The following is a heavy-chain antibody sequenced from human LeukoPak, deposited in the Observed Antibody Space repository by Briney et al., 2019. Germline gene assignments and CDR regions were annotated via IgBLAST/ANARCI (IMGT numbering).Heavy chain of an antibody. D-gene: IGHD2-8*01. V-gene: IGHV3-43*01. CDR1: GFTFDDFP. Sequence: GGSLRLPCAASGFTFDDFPMHWVRQPPGKGLEWVSLVSVDGDTKYYADSVRGRFTISRDNSKNSLYLQMNSLRIEDTAFYYCAKDIIGYAPLWGQGTLVTVSS. CDR2: VSVDGDTK. J-gene: IGHJ4*02. CDR3: AKDIIGYAPL.